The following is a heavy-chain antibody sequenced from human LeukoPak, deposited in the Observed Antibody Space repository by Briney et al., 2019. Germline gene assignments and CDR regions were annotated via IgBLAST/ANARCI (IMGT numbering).Heavy chain of an antibody. CDR3: AKRKVDREDYYYMDV. Sequence: PGGSLRLSCAASGFTFSSYGMHWVRQAPGKGLEWVAFIRYDGSNKYYADSVKGRFTISRDNSKNTLYLQMNSLRAEDTAVYYCAKRKVDREDYYYMDVWGKGTTVTVSS. CDR1: GFTFSSYG. V-gene: IGHV3-30*02. D-gene: IGHD1-26*01. CDR2: IRYDGSNK. J-gene: IGHJ6*03.